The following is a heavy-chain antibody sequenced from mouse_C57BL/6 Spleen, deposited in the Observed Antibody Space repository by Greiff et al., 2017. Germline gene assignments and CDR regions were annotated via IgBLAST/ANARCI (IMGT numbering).Heavy chain of an antibody. CDR3: ARGEVTTYFDV. CDR2: ISYDGSN. J-gene: IGHJ1*03. Sequence: EVQLVESGPGLVKPSQSLSLTCSVTGYSITSGYYWNWIRQFPGNKLEWMGYISYDGSNNYNPSLKNRISITRDTSKNQFFLKLNSVTTEDTATYYCARGEVTTYFDVWGTVTTVTVSS. V-gene: IGHV3-6*01. D-gene: IGHD2-2*01. CDR1: GYSITSGYY.